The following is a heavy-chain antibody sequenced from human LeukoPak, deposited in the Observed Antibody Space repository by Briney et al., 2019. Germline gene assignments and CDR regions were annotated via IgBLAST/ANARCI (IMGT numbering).Heavy chain of an antibody. CDR1: GGSFSGYY. Sequence: SETLSLTCAVYGGSFSGYYWSWISQPPGKGLEWIGEINHSGSTNYNPSLKSRVTISVDTSKNQFSLKLSSVTATDTAVYYCARFRIVVVPAAPLGYGMDVWGQGTTVTVSS. J-gene: IGHJ6*02. V-gene: IGHV4-34*01. CDR2: INHSGST. CDR3: ARFRIVVVPAAPLGYGMDV. D-gene: IGHD2-2*01.